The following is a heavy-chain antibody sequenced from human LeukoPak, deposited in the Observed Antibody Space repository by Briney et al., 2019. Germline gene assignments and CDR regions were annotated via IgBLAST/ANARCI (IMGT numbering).Heavy chain of an antibody. CDR1: GDSIRSSSYY. CDR2: IYYSGST. J-gene: IGHJ5*02. V-gene: IGHV4-39*07. D-gene: IGHD3-9*01. Sequence: PSETLSLTCTVSGDSIRSSSYYWGWTRQPPGKGLEWIGNIYYSGSTYYNPSLTSRVTISVDTSKNQFSLKLSSVTAADTAVYYCARDPRYYDILTGYYSPNWFDPWGQGTLVTVSS. CDR3: ARDPRYYDILTGYYSPNWFDP.